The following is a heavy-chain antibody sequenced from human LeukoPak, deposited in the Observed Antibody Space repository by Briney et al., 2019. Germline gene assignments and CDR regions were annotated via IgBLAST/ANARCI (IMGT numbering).Heavy chain of an antibody. V-gene: IGHV4-34*01. Sequence: KTGGSLRLSCAASGFTFSSYAMSWVRQPPGKGLEWIGEINHSGSTNYNPSLKSRVTISVDTSKSQFSLKLSSVTAADTAVYYCAREAAEEAVVPAAIRETRPHYYYYYGMDVWGQGTTVTVSS. J-gene: IGHJ6*02. CDR2: INHSGST. D-gene: IGHD2-2*02. CDR3: AREAAEEAVVPAAIRETRPHYYYYYGMDV. CDR1: GFTFSSYA.